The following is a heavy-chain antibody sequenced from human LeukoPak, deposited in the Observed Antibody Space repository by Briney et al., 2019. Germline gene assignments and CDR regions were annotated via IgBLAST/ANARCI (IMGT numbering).Heavy chain of an antibody. Sequence: PGGSLRLSCAASGFSFSSYAMSWVRQAPGKGLEWVSFSGSGATTYYVDSVKGRFTISRDNSQNTVYLQMNTLTDEDTAVYYCVKNLRLVISVAGTPRDAFDIWGQGTVVTVSS. J-gene: IGHJ3*02. CDR2: SGSGATT. V-gene: IGHV3-23*01. CDR3: VKNLRLVISVAGTPRDAFDI. CDR1: GFSFSSYA. D-gene: IGHD6-19*01.